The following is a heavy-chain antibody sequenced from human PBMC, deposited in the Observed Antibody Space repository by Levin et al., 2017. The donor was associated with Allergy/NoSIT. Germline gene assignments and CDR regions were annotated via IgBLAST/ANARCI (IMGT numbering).Heavy chain of an antibody. J-gene: IGHJ6*02. Sequence: PGESLKISCAASGFTFSNYAMSWVRQAPGKGLEWVSGISGSGGSTYYADSVKGRITISRDNSKNTLYLQMNSLRADDTAVYYCAKWDASGSFIMGYYGLDVWGQGTTVTVSS. CDR1: GFTFSNYA. D-gene: IGHD3-10*01. CDR2: ISGSGGST. V-gene: IGHV3-23*01. CDR3: AKWDASGSFIMGYYGLDV.